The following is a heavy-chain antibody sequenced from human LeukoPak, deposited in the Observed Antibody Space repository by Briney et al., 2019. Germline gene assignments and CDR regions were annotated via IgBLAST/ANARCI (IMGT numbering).Heavy chain of an antibody. Sequence: ASVKVSCKASGYTFTSYAMHWVRQAPGQRLEWMGWINAGNGNTKYSQKFQGRVTITMDTSASTAYMELSSLRSEDTAVYYCARERGVMGWFAPWGQGPLVTVSS. D-gene: IGHD2-21*01. CDR2: INAGNGNT. CDR3: ARERGVMGWFAP. CDR1: GYTFTSYA. V-gene: IGHV1-3*01. J-gene: IGHJ5*02.